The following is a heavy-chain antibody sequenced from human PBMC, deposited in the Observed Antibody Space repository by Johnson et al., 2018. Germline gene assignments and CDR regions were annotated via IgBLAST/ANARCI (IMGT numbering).Heavy chain of an antibody. V-gene: IGHV3-30*18. J-gene: IGHJ3*01. CDR3: AKDLRMGVACSDAFDG. Sequence: QVQLVQSGGGVVQPGRSLRLSCAASGFTFSNYGMHWVRQAPGKGLEWVALISFDGSNKYYRDSVKGRFTISRDNSKTTLYLQINSLRGEGTAVYYCAKDLRMGVACSDAFDGWGQGTLVTVSS. CDR2: ISFDGSNK. D-gene: IGHD5-12*01. CDR1: GFTFSNYG.